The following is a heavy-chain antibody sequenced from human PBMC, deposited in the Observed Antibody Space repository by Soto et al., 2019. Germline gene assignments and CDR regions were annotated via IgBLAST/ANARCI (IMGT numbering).Heavy chain of an antibody. Sequence: SETLSLTCTVSGGSISSYCWSWIRQPAGKGLEWIGRIYTSGGTNYNPSLKSGVTRSVDTSKPQFSLKLSSVPAADTAVYYCARGSFTFAGVIDFDYWGQGTLVTVSS. CDR2: IYTSGGT. J-gene: IGHJ4*02. D-gene: IGHD3-16*02. CDR1: GGSISSYC. V-gene: IGHV4-4*07. CDR3: ARGSFTFAGVIDFDY.